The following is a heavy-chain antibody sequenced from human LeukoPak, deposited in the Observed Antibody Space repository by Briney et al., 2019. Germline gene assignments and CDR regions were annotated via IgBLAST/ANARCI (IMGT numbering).Heavy chain of an antibody. Sequence: ASGPTLVNPTQTLTLTCTFSGFSLSTSGVGVGWIRQPPGKAPEWLALIYWNEDKRYSPSLKSRLTITKDTSKNQVVLTMTDMDPVDTATYHCAHRRPTWNYFDYWGQGTLVTVSS. CDR2: IYWNEDK. CDR1: GFSLSTSGVG. J-gene: IGHJ4*02. V-gene: IGHV2-5*01. D-gene: IGHD2/OR15-2a*01. CDR3: AHRRPTWNYFDY.